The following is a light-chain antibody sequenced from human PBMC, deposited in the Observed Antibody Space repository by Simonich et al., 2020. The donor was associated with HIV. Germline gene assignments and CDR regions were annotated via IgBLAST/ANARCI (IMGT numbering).Light chain of an antibody. CDR3: QQYNNWPSPFT. CDR1: QGISSW. Sequence: DIQMTQSPSSVSASVGDRVTITCRASQGISSWLAWYQQKPGKAPKLMIYTASTLQSGVPSRFSGSGTGTDLPLTLSSLKPEDFAVYYCQQYNNWPSPFTFGPGTKLEIK. CDR2: TAS. J-gene: IGKJ3*01. V-gene: IGKV1-12*02.